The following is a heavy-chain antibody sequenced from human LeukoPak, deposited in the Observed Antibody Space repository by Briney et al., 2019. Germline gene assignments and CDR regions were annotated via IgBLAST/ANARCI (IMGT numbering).Heavy chain of an antibody. CDR3: ARDAEYCGGDC. Sequence: ASVKVSCKASGYTFTSYYMHWVRQAPGQGLEWMGIINPSGGSTSYAQKFQGRVTITADKSTSTAYMELSSLRSEDTAVYYCARDAEYCGGDCWGQGTLVTVSS. CDR2: INPSGGST. CDR1: GYTFTSYY. D-gene: IGHD2-21*01. J-gene: IGHJ4*02. V-gene: IGHV1-46*01.